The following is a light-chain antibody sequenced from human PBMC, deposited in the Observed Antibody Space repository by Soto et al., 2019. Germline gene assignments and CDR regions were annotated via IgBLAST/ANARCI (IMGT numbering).Light chain of an antibody. CDR3: CSYSRGSNYV. CDR2: DVS. J-gene: IGLJ1*01. V-gene: IGLV2-14*03. Sequence: QSVLTQPASVSWSPGQSITISCTGTSSDVGGYNYVSWYQHHPGKAPKLMIYDVSNRPSGVSNRFSGSKSGNTASLTISGLQAEDEADYYCCSYSRGSNYVFGTGTKVTVL. CDR1: SSDVGGYNY.